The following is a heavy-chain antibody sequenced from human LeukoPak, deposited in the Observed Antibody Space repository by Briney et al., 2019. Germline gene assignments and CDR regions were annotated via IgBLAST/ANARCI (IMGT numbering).Heavy chain of an antibody. CDR3: ETVSEF. CDR1: GFTFTNYW. J-gene: IGHJ4*02. V-gene: IGHV3-74*01. CDR2: INNDGTGT. Sequence: GGSLRLSCAASGFTFTNYWMHWVRHVPGKGRVWVAGINNDGTGTFYADSVQGRFTITRDNAKNTVYLQMNTLRPEDTALYHCETVSEFWGQGTLVTVSS.